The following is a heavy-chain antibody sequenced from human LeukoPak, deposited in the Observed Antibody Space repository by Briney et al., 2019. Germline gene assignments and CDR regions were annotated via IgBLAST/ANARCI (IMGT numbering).Heavy chain of an antibody. CDR2: INPNSGGT. D-gene: IGHD4-17*01. CDR1: GYTFTGYY. J-gene: IGHJ4*02. CDR3: ARANYGDYGAYTFDY. V-gene: IGHV1-2*02. Sequence: GASAKVSCKASGYTFTGYYMHWVRQAPGQGLEWMGWINPNSGGTNYAQKFQGRVTMTRDTSISTAYMELSRLRSDDTAVYYCARANYGDYGAYTFDYWGQGTLVTVSS.